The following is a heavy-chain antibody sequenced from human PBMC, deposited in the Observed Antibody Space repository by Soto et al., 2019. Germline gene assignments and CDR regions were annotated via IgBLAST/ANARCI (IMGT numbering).Heavy chain of an antibody. Sequence: QVQLVQSGAEVKKPGASVKVSCKASGYTFTSYYMHWVRQAPGQGLESMGIINPSGGSTSYAQKFQGRVTMTRDTSTTTVYMELSSLRSKDTAVYYCARASRAGGGFDYWGQGTLVTVSS. J-gene: IGHJ4*02. D-gene: IGHD6-19*01. CDR3: ARASRAGGGFDY. V-gene: IGHV1-46*01. CDR2: INPSGGST. CDR1: GYTFTSYY.